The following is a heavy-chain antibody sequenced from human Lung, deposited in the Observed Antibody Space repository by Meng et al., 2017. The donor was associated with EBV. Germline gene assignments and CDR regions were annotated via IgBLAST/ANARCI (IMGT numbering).Heavy chain of an antibody. CDR3: ARIEGYDRLYYFGQ. Sequence: QGQLQESGPGRVKPSRTLSLSCAVSGASISNNNWWSWVRQPPGKGLEWIGEISHSGTTNYTPSLKSQVTISVDKSKNQFSLKLTSVTAADTAVYYCARIEGYDRLYYFGQWGRGTLVTVSS. V-gene: IGHV4-4*02. J-gene: IGHJ4*02. CDR2: ISHSGTT. CDR1: GASISNNNW. D-gene: IGHD5-12*01.